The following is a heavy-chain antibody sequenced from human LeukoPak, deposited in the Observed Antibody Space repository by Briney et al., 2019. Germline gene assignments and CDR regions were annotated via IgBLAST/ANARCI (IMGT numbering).Heavy chain of an antibody. CDR2: ISSSGSTI. Sequence: PGGSLRLSCAASGFTFSSYEMNWVRQAPGKGLEWVSYISSSGSTIYYADSVKGRFTISRDNAKNSLYLQMNSLRAEDTAVYYCARDIVAVGATEYFHHWGQGTLVTVSS. V-gene: IGHV3-48*03. CDR1: GFTFSSYE. D-gene: IGHD1-26*01. CDR3: ARDIVAVGATEYFHH. J-gene: IGHJ1*01.